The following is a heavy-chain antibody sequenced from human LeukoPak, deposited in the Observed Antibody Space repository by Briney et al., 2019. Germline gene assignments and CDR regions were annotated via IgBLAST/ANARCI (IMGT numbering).Heavy chain of an antibody. V-gene: IGHV1-69*04. CDR1: GGTFISYA. Sequence: SVKVSFKASGGTFISYAIRWVRQAPGQGLEWMGRIIPILGIANYAQKFQGRVTITADKSTSTAYMELSSLRSEGTAVYYCARETGNSSSWYPAYNWFDPWGQGTLVTVSS. D-gene: IGHD6-13*01. CDR2: IIPILGIA. CDR3: ARETGNSSSWYPAYNWFDP. J-gene: IGHJ5*02.